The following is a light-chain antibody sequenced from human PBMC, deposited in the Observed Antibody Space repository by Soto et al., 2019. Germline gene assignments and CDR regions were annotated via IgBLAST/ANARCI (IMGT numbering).Light chain of an antibody. CDR3: QQYATSPTT. CDR2: GTS. Sequence: EIVLTESPDTLSLSPGERATVSCRASQNFDSYLAWYQHKPGQAPRLLIYGTSSRAIGIPGRFSGSGSGTDFTLTISRVEPEDFAVYYCQQYATSPTTFGQGARLDNK. J-gene: IGKJ5*01. CDR1: QNFDSY. V-gene: IGKV3-20*01.